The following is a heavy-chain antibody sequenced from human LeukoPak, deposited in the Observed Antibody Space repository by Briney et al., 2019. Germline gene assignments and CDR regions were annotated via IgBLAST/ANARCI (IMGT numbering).Heavy chain of an antibody. CDR2: ISSSGSTI. CDR1: GFTFSSYE. Sequence: GGSLRLSCAASGFTFSSYEMNWVRQAPGKGLEWVSCISSSGSTIYYADSVKGRFTISRDNAKNSLYPQMNSLRAEDTAVYYCARQKGYCSGGSCYGWFDPWGQGTLVTVSS. J-gene: IGHJ5*02. V-gene: IGHV3-48*03. D-gene: IGHD2-15*01. CDR3: ARQKGYCSGGSCYGWFDP.